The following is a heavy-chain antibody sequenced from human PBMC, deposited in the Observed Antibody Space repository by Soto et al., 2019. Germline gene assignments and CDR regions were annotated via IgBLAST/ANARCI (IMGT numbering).Heavy chain of an antibody. V-gene: IGHV4-34*01. CDR3: ASLTTVTTSNDY. J-gene: IGHJ4*02. D-gene: IGHD4-17*01. CDR1: GGSFSGYY. CDR2: INHSGST. Sequence: SETLSLTCAVYGGSFSGYYWSWIRQPPGKGLEWIGEINHSGSTNYNPSLKSRVTISVDTSKNQLSLKLSSVTTADTAVYYCASLTTVTTSNDYWGQGTLVTVSS.